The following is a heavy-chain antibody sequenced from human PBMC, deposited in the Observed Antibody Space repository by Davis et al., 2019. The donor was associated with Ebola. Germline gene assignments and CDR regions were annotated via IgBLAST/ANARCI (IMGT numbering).Heavy chain of an antibody. V-gene: IGHV3-23*01. CDR1: GFTFSSYA. CDR2: ISGSGGST. Sequence: PGGSLRLSCAASGFTFSSYAMSWVRQAPGKGLEWVSAISGSGGSTYYADSVKGRFTISRDNSKNTLYLQMNSLRAEDTAVYYCAKALDPDYGDYEGNGMDVWGQGTTVTVSS. J-gene: IGHJ6*02. CDR3: AKALDPDYGDYEGNGMDV. D-gene: IGHD4-17*01.